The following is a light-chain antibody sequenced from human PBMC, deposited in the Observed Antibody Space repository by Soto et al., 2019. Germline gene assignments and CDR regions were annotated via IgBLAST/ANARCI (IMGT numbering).Light chain of an antibody. Sequence: QSVLTQPPSVSGAPGQRVIISCTGTSSNIGPGYDVHWYQQLPGTAPKVLIYDNNNRPSGVPDRFSGSKSGTSASLAITGLQAEDEADYYCQSYDSSLRVVVFGGGTKVTVL. CDR2: DNN. J-gene: IGLJ2*01. CDR3: QSYDSSLRVVV. V-gene: IGLV1-40*01. CDR1: SSNIGPGYD.